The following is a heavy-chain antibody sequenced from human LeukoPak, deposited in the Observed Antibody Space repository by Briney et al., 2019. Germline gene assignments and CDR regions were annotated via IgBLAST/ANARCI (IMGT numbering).Heavy chain of an antibody. V-gene: IGHV1-69*13. CDR3: AREEEYSSSYYYYGMDV. CDR2: IIPIFGTA. J-gene: IGHJ6*02. Sequence: ASAKVSCKASGGTFGSYAISWVRQAPGQGLEWMGGIIPIFGTANYAQKFQGRVTITADESTSTAYMELSSLRSEDTAVYYCAREEEYSSSYYYYGMDVWGQGTTVTVSS. D-gene: IGHD6-6*01. CDR1: GGTFGSYA.